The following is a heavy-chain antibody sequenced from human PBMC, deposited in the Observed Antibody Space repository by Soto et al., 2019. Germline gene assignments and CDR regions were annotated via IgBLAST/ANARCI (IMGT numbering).Heavy chain of an antibody. CDR3: ARGGRHYDILSLYYYYYMDV. V-gene: IGHV1-18*01. D-gene: IGHD3-9*01. J-gene: IGHJ6*03. Sequence: GASVKVSCKASGYTFTSYGISWVRQAPGQGLEWMGWISAYNGNTNYAQKLQGRVIMTTDTSTSTAYMELRSLRSDDTAVYYCARGGRHYDILSLYYYYYMDVWGKGTTVTVSS. CDR2: ISAYNGNT. CDR1: GYTFTSYG.